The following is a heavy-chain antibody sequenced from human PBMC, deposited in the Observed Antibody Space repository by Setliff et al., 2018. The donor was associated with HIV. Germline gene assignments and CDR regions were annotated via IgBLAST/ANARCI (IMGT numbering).Heavy chain of an antibody. Sequence: PSETLSLTCAVYGGAFSGYYWSWIRQSPGKGLEWIGEINHSGTTNYNPSLNSRVTISVDTPNKRFSLTLRSATAADTALYYCARGTTGYSTIWYRNGLTYYYYMDVWGKGTKVTVSS. D-gene: IGHD6-13*01. CDR2: INHSGTT. V-gene: IGHV4-34*01. CDR1: GGAFSGYY. J-gene: IGHJ6*03. CDR3: ARGTTGYSTIWYRNGLTYYYYMDV.